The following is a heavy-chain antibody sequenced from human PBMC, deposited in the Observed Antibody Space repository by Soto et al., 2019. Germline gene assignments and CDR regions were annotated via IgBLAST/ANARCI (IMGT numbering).Heavy chain of an antibody. CDR1: GFTFSNFL. CDR2: IKPDGSEN. D-gene: IGHD1-26*01. CDR3: AKESVWAFEY. J-gene: IGHJ4*02. Sequence: GGSLRLSCAASGFTFSNFLMSWVRQAPGKGLQWVANIKPDGSENYYVDSVRGRFTISRDNAKNSLYLQMHNLRVEDTAVYYCAKESVWAFEYWGQGSLVTVSS. V-gene: IGHV3-7*01.